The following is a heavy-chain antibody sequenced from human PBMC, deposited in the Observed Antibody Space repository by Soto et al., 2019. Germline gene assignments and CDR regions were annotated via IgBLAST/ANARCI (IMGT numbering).Heavy chain of an antibody. CDR2: ISYDGSNK. CDR1: GFTFSSYA. V-gene: IGHV3-30-3*01. J-gene: IGHJ6*02. Sequence: GGSLRLSCAASGFTFSSYAMHWVRQAPGKGLEWVAVISYDGSNKYYADSVKGRFTISRDNSKNTLYLQMNSLRAEDTAVYYCAAEVYYYDSSGYYGLDVLGQGTTVTVSS. D-gene: IGHD3-22*01. CDR3: AAEVYYYDSSGYYGLDV.